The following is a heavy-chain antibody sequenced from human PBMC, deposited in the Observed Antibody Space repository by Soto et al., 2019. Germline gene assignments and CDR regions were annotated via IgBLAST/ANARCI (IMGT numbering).Heavy chain of an antibody. CDR2: INADNGDT. D-gene: IGHD1-26*01. CDR3: ARGGTNSGSFYFDY. CDR1: GYTFINYA. J-gene: IGHJ4*02. Sequence: VQLVQTGAEVKKPGASVKVSCKASGYTFINYAIHWVRQAPGQRLEWMGWINADNGDTKYSQKFQGRVTITRDTSASTAYMEVSSLTSEDTAVYYCARGGTNSGSFYFDYWGQGTLVTVSS. V-gene: IGHV1-3*01.